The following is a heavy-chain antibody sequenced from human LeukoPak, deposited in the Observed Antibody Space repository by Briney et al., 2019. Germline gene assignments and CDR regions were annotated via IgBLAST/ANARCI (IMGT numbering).Heavy chain of an antibody. CDR1: GFTFSDYY. J-gene: IGHJ4*02. CDR2: ISSSSSYT. CDR3: ARDSRDYYGSGSYDY. V-gene: IGHV3-11*05. Sequence: GGSLRLSCAASGFTFSDYYMSWLRQAGGKGLEWGSYISSSSSYTNNADSVKGRFTISRDNAKNSLYLQMNSLRAEDTAVYYCARDSRDYYGSGSYDYWGQGTLVTVSS. D-gene: IGHD3-10*01.